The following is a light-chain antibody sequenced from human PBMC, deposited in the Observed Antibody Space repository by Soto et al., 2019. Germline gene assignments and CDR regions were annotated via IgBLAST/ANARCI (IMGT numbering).Light chain of an antibody. CDR3: NSYTRSTKYV. Sequence: QSALTQPASVSGSPGQSIPVSCTGTSSDVGTYDYVSWYQHHPGKAPKLIIYEVTNRPSGVSNRFSGSKSGNTASLTISGLQAEDEADYYCNSYTRSTKYVFGTGTKVTAL. V-gene: IGLV2-14*01. J-gene: IGLJ1*01. CDR1: SSDVGTYDY. CDR2: EVT.